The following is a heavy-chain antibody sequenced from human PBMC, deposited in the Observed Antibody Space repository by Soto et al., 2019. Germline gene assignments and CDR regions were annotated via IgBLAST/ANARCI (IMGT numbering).Heavy chain of an antibody. CDR1: GFTFSNYG. D-gene: IGHD5-12*01. J-gene: IGHJ4*02. CDR3: ARDHSGYYLDY. V-gene: IGHV3-33*01. Sequence: AQLLESGGGLVQPGGSLRLSCAASGFTFSNYGLHWVRQTPGKGLEWVAVIWYDGSNKYYGDSVKGRFAISRDDSRNTLYLQMNSLRAEDTAVYYCARDHSGYYLDYWGQGTLVTVSS. CDR2: IWYDGSNK.